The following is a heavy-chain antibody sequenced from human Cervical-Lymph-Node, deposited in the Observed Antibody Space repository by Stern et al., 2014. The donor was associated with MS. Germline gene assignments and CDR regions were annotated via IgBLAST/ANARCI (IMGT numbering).Heavy chain of an antibody. CDR2: IIPILGIE. D-gene: IGHD3-16*01. Sequence: QVQLVQSGAEVKKPGSSVKVSCKASGGTFLRDTLSWVGMAPGKGLEWMGRIIPILGIENYAQKFQGRVTITADKSTSTAYMELSSLRSEDTAVYYRAIEAYPGAFDIWGQGTMVTVSS. J-gene: IGHJ3*02. CDR1: GGTFLRDT. V-gene: IGHV1-69*08. CDR3: AIEAYPGAFDI.